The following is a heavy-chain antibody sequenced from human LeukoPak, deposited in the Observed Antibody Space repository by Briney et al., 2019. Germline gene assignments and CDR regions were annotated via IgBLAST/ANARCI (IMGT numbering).Heavy chain of an antibody. V-gene: IGHV3-23*01. Sequence: PGGSLRLSCAASGFIVSGDFMSWVRQAPGKGLEWVSAISGSGGATHYADSVKGRFTVSRDNSKNTVYLQLNSLRAEDTAVYYCAKLLRAGRLLTISLDSWGQGTLVTVSS. CDR3: AKLLRAGRLLTISLDS. CDR2: ISGSGGAT. J-gene: IGHJ4*02. CDR1: GFIVSGDF. D-gene: IGHD3-10*01.